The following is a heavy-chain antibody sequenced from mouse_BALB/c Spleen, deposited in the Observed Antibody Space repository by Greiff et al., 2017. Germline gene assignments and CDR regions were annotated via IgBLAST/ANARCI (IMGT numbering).Heavy chain of an antibody. Sequence: VQLQQSGAELVKPGASVKLSCTASGFNIKDTYMHWVKQRPEQGLEWIGRIDPANGNTKYDPKFQGKATITADTSSNTAYLQLSSLTSEDTAVYYCAYDYDEAWFAYWGQGTLVTVSA. CDR3: AYDYDEAWFAY. J-gene: IGHJ3*01. CDR1: GFNIKDTY. V-gene: IGHV14-3*02. D-gene: IGHD2-4*01. CDR2: IDPANGNT.